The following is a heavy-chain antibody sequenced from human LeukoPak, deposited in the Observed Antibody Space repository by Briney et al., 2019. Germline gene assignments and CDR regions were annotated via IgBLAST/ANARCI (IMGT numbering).Heavy chain of an antibody. D-gene: IGHD6-6*01. CDR1: GFTFSSYG. CDR3: AKPYGSSGLFWFDP. CDR2: IRYDGSNK. Sequence: GGSLRLSCAASGFTFSSYGMHWVRQAPGKGLEWVAFIRYDGSNKYYADSVKGRFTISRDNSKNTLYLQMNSLRAEDTAVYYCAKPYGSSGLFWFDPWGQGTLVTVSS. J-gene: IGHJ5*02. V-gene: IGHV3-30*02.